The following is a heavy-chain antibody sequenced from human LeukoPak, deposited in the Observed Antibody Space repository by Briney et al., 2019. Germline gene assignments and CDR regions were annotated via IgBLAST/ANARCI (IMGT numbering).Heavy chain of an antibody. J-gene: IGHJ4*02. Sequence: ASVKVSCKASGYTFTGYYMHWVRQAPGQGLEWMGIINPSGGSTSYAQKFQGRVTMTRDTSTSTVYMELSSLRSEDAVVYYCARNPGFSGSYDYWGQGTLVTVSS. CDR1: GYTFTGYY. CDR3: ARNPGFSGSYDY. CDR2: INPSGGST. D-gene: IGHD1-26*01. V-gene: IGHV1-46*01.